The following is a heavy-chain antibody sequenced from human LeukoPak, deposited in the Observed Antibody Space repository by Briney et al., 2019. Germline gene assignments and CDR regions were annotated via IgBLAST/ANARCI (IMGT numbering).Heavy chain of an antibody. CDR2: INPNSGGT. D-gene: IGHD5-18*01. CDR1: GYTSTGYY. CDR3: ARDPVDTAMVRFDP. Sequence: ASVKVSCKASGYTSTGYYMHWVRQAPGQGLEWMGWINPNSGGTNYAQKFQGRVTMTRDTSISTAYMELSRLRSDDTAVYYCARDPVDTAMVRFDPWGQGTLVTVSS. J-gene: IGHJ5*02. V-gene: IGHV1-2*02.